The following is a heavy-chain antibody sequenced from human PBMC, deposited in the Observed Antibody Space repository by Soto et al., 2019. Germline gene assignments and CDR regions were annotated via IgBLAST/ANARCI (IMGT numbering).Heavy chain of an antibody. CDR1: GGSLSSYY. V-gene: IGHV4-59*08. CDR2: IYHSGST. CDR3: ARLIGDSWLDS. Sequence: SETLSLTCTVSGGSLSSYYWSWFRQTAGKGLEWLAYIYHSGSTNYNPSLKGRVTISIDTSNNQLSLQLNSVTPDDTAVYYCARLIGDSWLDSWGQGTLVTVSS. J-gene: IGHJ5*01.